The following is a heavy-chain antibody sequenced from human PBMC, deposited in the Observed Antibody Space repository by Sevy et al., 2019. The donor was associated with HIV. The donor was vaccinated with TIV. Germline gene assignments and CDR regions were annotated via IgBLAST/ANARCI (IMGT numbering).Heavy chain of an antibody. CDR3: ARFKDIVVVPAAPRGWFDP. J-gene: IGHJ5*02. Sequence: ASVKVSCKASGGTFSSYAISWVRQAPGQGLEWMGGIIPIFGTANYAHKFQGRVTITAEESTSTAYIELSSLRSEDKAVKYCARFKDIVVVPAAPRGWFDPWGQGTLVTVSS. CDR1: GGTFSSYA. CDR2: IIPIFGTA. V-gene: IGHV1-69*13. D-gene: IGHD2-2*01.